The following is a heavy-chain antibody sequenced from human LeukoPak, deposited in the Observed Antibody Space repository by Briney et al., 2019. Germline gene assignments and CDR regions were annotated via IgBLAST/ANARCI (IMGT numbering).Heavy chain of an antibody. CDR1: GFTFSDYY. Sequence: PGGSLRLSCAASGFTFSDYYMSWIRQAPGKGLEWVSCISSSSSYTNYADSVKGRFTISRDNAKNSLYLQMNSLRAEDTAVYYCARDREVEWLRFLNGMDVWGQGTTVTVSS. D-gene: IGHD5-12*01. V-gene: IGHV3-11*05. CDR3: ARDREVEWLRFLNGMDV. J-gene: IGHJ6*02. CDR2: ISSSSSYT.